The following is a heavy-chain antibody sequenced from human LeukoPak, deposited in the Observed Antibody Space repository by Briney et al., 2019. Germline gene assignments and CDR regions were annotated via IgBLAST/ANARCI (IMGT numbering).Heavy chain of an antibody. D-gene: IGHD3-3*01. CDR1: GGSFSGYY. CDR2: INHSGST. J-gene: IGHJ6*02. V-gene: IGHV4-34*01. Sequence: SETLSLTCAVYGGSFSGYYWSWIRQPPGKGLEWIGEINHSGSTNYNPSLKSRVTISVDTSKNQFSLKLSSVTAADTAVYYCARGRTYYDFWSGPAGGMDVWGQGTTVTVSS. CDR3: ARGRTYYDFWSGPAGGMDV.